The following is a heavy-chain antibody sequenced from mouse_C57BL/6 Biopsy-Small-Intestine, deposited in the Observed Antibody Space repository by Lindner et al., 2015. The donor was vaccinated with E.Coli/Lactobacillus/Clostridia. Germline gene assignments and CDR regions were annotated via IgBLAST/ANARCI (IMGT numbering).Heavy chain of an antibody. CDR2: IIPKSGGT. CDR3: ARRGGYGLDV. Sequence: SVKVSCKASGYTFTNHDVNWVRQAPGQGLEWMGRIIPKSGGTNYGQKFQDRVTMTADTSISSVSMEISGLRYDDTAVYYCARRGGYGLDVWGQGTTVTVSS. D-gene: IGHD1-1*01. CDR1: GYTFTNHD. V-gene: IGHV1-72*04. J-gene: IGHJ1*01.